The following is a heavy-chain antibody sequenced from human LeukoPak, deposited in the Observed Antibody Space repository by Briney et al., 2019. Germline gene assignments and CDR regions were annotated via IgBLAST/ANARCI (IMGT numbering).Heavy chain of an antibody. CDR1: GYSISSGYY. D-gene: IGHD6-6*01. V-gene: IGHV4-38-2*01. J-gene: IGHJ4*02. CDR3: ARGLPRIAARFWTDY. Sequence: PSETLSLTCAVSGYSISSGYYWGWIRQPPGKGLEWIGSIYHSGSTYYNPSLKSRVTISVDTSKNQFSLKLSSVTAADTAVYYCARGLPRIAARFWTDYWGQGTLVTVSS. CDR2: IYHSGST.